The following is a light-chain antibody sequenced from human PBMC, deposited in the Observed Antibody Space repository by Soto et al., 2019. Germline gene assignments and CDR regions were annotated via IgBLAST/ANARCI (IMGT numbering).Light chain of an antibody. CDR2: DAS. J-gene: IGKJ5*01. V-gene: IGKV3-11*01. CDR1: QSVSSY. CDR3: QQRSNWPSIT. Sequence: EIVLTQSPGTLSLSPGERATLSCRASQSVSSYLAWYQQKPGQAPRLLIYDASNRATGIPARFSGSGSGTDFTLTINSLEPEDFAVYYCQQRSNWPSITFGQGTRLENK.